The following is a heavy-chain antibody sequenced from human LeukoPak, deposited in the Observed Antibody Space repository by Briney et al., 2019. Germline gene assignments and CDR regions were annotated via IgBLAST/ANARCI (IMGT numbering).Heavy chain of an antibody. J-gene: IGHJ4*02. CDR3: ARQYYGSGSYGGY. CDR1: GGSFSGYY. D-gene: IGHD3-10*01. V-gene: IGHV4-34*01. Sequence: SETLSLTCAVYGGSFSGYYWSWIRQPPGKGLEWIGEINHSGSTNYNPSLKSRVTISVDTSKNQFSLKLSSVTAADTAVYYGARQYYGSGSYGGYWGQGTLVTVSS. CDR2: INHSGST.